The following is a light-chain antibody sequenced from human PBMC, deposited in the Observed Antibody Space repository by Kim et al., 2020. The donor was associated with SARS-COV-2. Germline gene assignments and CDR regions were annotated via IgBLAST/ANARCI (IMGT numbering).Light chain of an antibody. Sequence: GQSVTISCTRNSSYVGAYNYVSWYQQHPGKAPNLLIYDVTKRPSGVPDRFSGSKSGNTDSLTISGLQAEDETDYYCCSNAGRYTWVFGGGTRLTVL. CDR2: DVT. J-gene: IGLJ3*02. V-gene: IGLV2-11*01. CDR1: SSYVGAYNY. CDR3: CSNAGRYTWV.